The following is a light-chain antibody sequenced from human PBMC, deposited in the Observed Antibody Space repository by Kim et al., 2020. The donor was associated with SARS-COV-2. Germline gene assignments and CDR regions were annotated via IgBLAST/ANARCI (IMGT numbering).Light chain of an antibody. J-gene: IGLJ1*01. CDR1: KLGDKY. CDR3: QAWDSDTCV. Sequence: SYELTQPPSVSVSPGQIASITCSGDKLGDKYACWYQQKPGQSPVLVIYQDSKRPSGIPERFSGSNSGNTATLTISGTQAMDEADYYCQAWDSDTCVFGTGTKVTVL. V-gene: IGLV3-1*01. CDR2: QDS.